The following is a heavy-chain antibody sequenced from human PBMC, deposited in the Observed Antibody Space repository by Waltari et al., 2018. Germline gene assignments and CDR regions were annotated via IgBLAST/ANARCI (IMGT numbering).Heavy chain of an antibody. CDR3: AREGYCSSTSCYGAGYWFDP. V-gene: IGHV1-69*13. CDR2: IIPIFGTA. CDR1: GGTFSSYA. D-gene: IGHD2-2*01. Sequence: QVQLVQSGAEVKKPGSSVKVSCKASGGTFSSYAISWVRQAPGQGLEWMGRIIPIFGTANYAQKFQGIVTITADKSTSTAYMELSSLRSEDTAVYYCAREGYCSSTSCYGAGYWFDPWGQGTLVTVSS. J-gene: IGHJ5*02.